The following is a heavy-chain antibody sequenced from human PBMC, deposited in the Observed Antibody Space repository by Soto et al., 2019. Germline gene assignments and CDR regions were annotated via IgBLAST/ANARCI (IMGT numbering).Heavy chain of an antibody. D-gene: IGHD4-17*01. CDR2: ISYDGSNK. V-gene: IGHV3-30-3*01. CDR3: ARGYDYGGTTGY. J-gene: IGHJ4*02. CDR1: GFTFSSYA. Sequence: QVQLVESGGGVVQPGRYLRLYCAASGFTFSSYAMHWVRQAPGKGLEWVAVISYDGSNKYYADPVKGRFTISRDNSKNTLYLQMNSLRAEDTAVYYCARGYDYGGTTGYWGQGTLVTVSS.